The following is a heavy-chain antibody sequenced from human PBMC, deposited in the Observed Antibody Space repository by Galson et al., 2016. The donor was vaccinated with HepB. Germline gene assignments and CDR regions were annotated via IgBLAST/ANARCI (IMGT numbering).Heavy chain of an antibody. CDR1: GGSIRNAGYY. V-gene: IGHV4-31*03. Sequence: TLSLTCSVSGGSIRNAGYYWNWVRHRPGKGLEWLGYMYFSRSAYYNPSLSSRAAISVDTSKNQFSLEVSSVTAADTAVYYCAGVSGNAFDSWGHGTMVTVSS. CDR3: AGVSGNAFDS. J-gene: IGHJ3*02. CDR2: MYFSRSA.